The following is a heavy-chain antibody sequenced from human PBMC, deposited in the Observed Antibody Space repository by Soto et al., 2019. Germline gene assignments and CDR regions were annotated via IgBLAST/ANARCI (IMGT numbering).Heavy chain of an antibody. Sequence: EVQLVESGGGLVKPGGSLRVSCAASGFSFTSYTMNWVRQAPGKGLEWVASISAGGRSIYYADSLKGRSTVSRDNAKSSLYLQMNSLRADFSAVYYPPRSTPGNPFDIWGQGTMVTVSS. V-gene: IGHV3-21*01. J-gene: IGHJ3*02. D-gene: IGHD3-10*01. CDR2: ISAGGRSI. CDR3: PRSTPGNPFDI. CDR1: GFSFTSYT.